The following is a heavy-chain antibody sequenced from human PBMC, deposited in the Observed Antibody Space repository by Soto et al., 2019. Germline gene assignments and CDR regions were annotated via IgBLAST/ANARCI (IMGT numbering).Heavy chain of an antibody. D-gene: IGHD6-6*01. Sequence: QVQLVESGGGVVQPGKSLRLSCAASGFSFSNFDMHWVRQAPGKGLEWVAVISGNGGKRYYIDSTKGRISISRDNSNNTLTLQIDSLTNDDTAIYYCAKDSGLAARFVKWGQGALVTVSS. V-gene: IGHV3-30*18. CDR1: GFSFSNFD. J-gene: IGHJ4*02. CDR2: ISGNGGKR. CDR3: AKDSGLAARFVK.